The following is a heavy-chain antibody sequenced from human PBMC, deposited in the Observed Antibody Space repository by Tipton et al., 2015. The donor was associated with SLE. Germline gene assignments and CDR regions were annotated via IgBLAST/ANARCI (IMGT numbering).Heavy chain of an antibody. D-gene: IGHD6-13*01. CDR1: GFTFSSYG. V-gene: IGHV3-33*01. Sequence: SGFTFSSYGMHWVRQAPGKGLEWVAVIWYDGSNKYYADSVKGRFTISRDNSKNTLYPQINSLRAEDTAVYYCAGSSWYRGWFDPWGQGTLVTVSS. CDR2: IWYDGSNK. CDR3: AGSSWYRGWFDP. J-gene: IGHJ5*02.